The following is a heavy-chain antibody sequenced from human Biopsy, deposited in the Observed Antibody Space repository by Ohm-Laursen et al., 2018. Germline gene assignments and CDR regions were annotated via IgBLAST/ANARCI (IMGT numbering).Heavy chain of an antibody. V-gene: IGHV4-34*01. CDR1: GESFNGYY. J-gene: IGHJ6*02. Sequence: GTLSLTCAVYGESFNGYYWSWIRQTPGKGLEWIGEINHSGRTNYNSSLKSRVTISVDTSKNRFSLKVRSVTAADTAVYYCVRGVDYYDPYHYYALDVWGQGTTVTVSS. CDR3: VRGVDYYDPYHYYALDV. D-gene: IGHD3-22*01. CDR2: INHSGRT.